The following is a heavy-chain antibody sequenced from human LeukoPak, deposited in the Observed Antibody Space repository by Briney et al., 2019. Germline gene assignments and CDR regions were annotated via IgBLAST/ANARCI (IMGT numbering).Heavy chain of an antibody. J-gene: IGHJ6*03. Sequence: SETLSLTCTVSGGSISSYYWSWIRQPAGKGLEWIGRIYTSGSTNYNPSLKSRVTMSVDTSKNQFSLKLSSVTAADTAVYYCAREAGVAGTFYYYHVDVWGKGTTVTISS. CDR1: GGSISSYY. V-gene: IGHV4-4*07. D-gene: IGHD6-19*01. CDR3: AREAGVAGTFYYYHVDV. CDR2: IYTSGST.